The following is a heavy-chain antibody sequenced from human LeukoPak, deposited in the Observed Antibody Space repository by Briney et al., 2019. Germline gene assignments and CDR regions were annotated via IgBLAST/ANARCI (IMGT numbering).Heavy chain of an antibody. CDR3: ARKELDYDSSGYYPSGYAFDI. J-gene: IGHJ3*02. V-gene: IGHV4-31*03. CDR1: GGSISSGGYY. Sequence: PSETLSLTCTVSGGSISSGGYYWSWIRQHPGKGLEWIGYIYYSGSTYYNPSLKSRVTISVDTSKNQFSLKLSSVTAADTAVYYCARKELDYDSSGYYPSGYAFDIWGQGTMVTVSS. CDR2: IYYSGST. D-gene: IGHD3-22*01.